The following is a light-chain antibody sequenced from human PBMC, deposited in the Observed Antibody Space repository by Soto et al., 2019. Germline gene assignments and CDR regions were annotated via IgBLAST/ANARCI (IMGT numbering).Light chain of an antibody. CDR3: SSYTSSSTLYV. J-gene: IGLJ1*01. Sequence: QSALTQPASVSGSPGQSITISCTGTSSDVGGYNYVSRYQQHPGKAPKLMIYDVSNRPSGVSNRFSGSKSGNTASLTISGLQADDEADYYCSSYTSSSTLYVFGTGTKVTVL. CDR1: SSDVGGYNY. V-gene: IGLV2-14*01. CDR2: DVS.